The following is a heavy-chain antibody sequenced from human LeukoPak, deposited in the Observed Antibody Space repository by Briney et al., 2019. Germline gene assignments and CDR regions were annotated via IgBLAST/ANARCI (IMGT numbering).Heavy chain of an antibody. D-gene: IGHD3-22*01. CDR1: GGSISSGGYY. J-gene: IGHJ4*02. V-gene: IGHV4-30-2*01. CDR3: ARDGSSGYRPWN. CDR2: IYHSGST. Sequence: SQTLSLTCTVSGGSISSGGYYWSWIRQPPGKGLEWIGYIYHSGSTYYNPSLKSRVTISLDTSKNQFSLKLSSVTAADTAVYYCARDGSSGYRPWNWGQGTLVTVSS.